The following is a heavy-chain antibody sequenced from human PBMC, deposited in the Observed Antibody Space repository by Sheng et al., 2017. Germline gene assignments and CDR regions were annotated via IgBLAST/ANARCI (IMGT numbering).Heavy chain of an antibody. CDR3: ANGYYDFWSPHNWFDP. V-gene: IGHV4-39*01. Sequence: QLQLQESGPGLVKPSETLSLTYTVSGGSISSSSYYWGWIRQPPGKGLEWIGSIYYSGSTYYNPSLKSRVTISVDTSKNQFSLKLSSVTAADTAVYYCANGYYDFWSPHNWFDPWGQGTLVTVSS. CDR2: IYYSGST. CDR1: GGSISSSSYY. D-gene: IGHD3-3*01. J-gene: IGHJ5*02.